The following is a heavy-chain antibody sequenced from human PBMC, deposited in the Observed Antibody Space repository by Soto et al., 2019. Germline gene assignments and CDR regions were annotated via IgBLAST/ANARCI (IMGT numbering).Heavy chain of an antibody. J-gene: IGHJ4*02. CDR2: IDSDGSTT. CDR1: GFTFINYW. V-gene: IGHV3-74*01. CDR3: ARGKGGRADY. D-gene: IGHD2-15*01. Sequence: EVQLVESGGGLVQPGGSLRLSCAASGFTFINYWMHWVRQAPGKGLEWVSRIDSDGSTTPYADSVKGRFTISRDNAENTVYLQMNSLGVEDTAVYYCARGKGGRADYWGPGILVTVSS.